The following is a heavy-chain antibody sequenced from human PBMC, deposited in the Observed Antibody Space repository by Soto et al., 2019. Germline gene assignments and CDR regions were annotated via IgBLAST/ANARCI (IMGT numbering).Heavy chain of an antibody. CDR1: GDSVSSNSAA. CDR2: TYYMSKWYN. CDR3: AKGDCSSTSCSNYYYYYGMDV. Sequence: TRSLTCAISGDSVSSNSAAWNWIRQSPSRGLEWLGRTYYMSKWYNDYAVSVKSRITINPDTSKNQFSLQLNSVTPEDTAVYYRAKGDCSSTSCSNYYYYYGMDVWGQGTTVTVSS. V-gene: IGHV6-1*01. D-gene: IGHD2-2*01. J-gene: IGHJ6*02.